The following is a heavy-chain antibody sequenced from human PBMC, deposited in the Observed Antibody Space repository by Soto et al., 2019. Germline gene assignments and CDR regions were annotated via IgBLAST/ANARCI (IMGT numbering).Heavy chain of an antibody. CDR1: GYTFNMFG. D-gene: IGHD4-17*01. Sequence: QVQLVQSRAEVKKPGASVKVSCEASGYTFNMFGITWVRQAPGQGLEWVGWISVYTGNTDYAPKLQERVTLTTDTSTKPAYMAVRSLRSDDTAVYYCARTRRLYLNDDSGDYGASMEDSWGQGTLVTVSS. J-gene: IGHJ4*02. CDR3: ARTRRLYLNDDSGDYGASMEDS. CDR2: ISVYTGNT. V-gene: IGHV1-18*01.